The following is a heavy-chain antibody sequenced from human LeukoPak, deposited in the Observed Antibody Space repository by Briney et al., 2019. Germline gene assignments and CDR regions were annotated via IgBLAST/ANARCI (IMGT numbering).Heavy chain of an antibody. CDR3: ARELVVVVAAVYYGMDV. CDR1: GYTFTSYY. D-gene: IGHD2-15*01. CDR2: INPSGGST. V-gene: IGHV1-46*01. J-gene: IGHJ6*02. Sequence: ASVKVSCKASGYTFTSYYMHWVRQAPGQGLEWMGIINPSGGSTSYAQKFQGRVTMTRDTSTSTVYMELSSLRSEDTAVYYCARELVVVVAAVYYGMDVWGQGTTVTVS.